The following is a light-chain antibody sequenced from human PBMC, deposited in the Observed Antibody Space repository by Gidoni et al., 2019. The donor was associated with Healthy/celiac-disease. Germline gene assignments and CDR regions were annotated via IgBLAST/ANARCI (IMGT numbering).Light chain of an antibody. CDR3: QSYDSSLSSSQI. CDR2: GNS. Sequence: QPVLTPPPPVPGAPGQRVPISCTGSSSNIGAGYDVHWYQQLPGTAPKLLIYGNSNRPSGVPDRFSGSKSGTSASLAITGLQAEDEADYYCQSYDSSLSSSQIFGTGTKVTVL. CDR1: SSNIGAGYD. V-gene: IGLV1-40*01. J-gene: IGLJ1*01.